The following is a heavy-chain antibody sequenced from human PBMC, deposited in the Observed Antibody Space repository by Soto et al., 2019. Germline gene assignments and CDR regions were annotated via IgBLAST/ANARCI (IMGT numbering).Heavy chain of an antibody. Sequence: PSETLSLTCAVYGGSFSGYYWSWIRQPPGKGLEWIGEINHSGSTNYNPSLKSRVTISVDTSKNQFSLKLSSVTAADTAVYYCARGYYDFWSGYQDAFDIWGQGTMVTVSS. CDR3: ARGYYDFWSGYQDAFDI. J-gene: IGHJ3*02. V-gene: IGHV4-34*01. CDR1: GGSFSGYY. D-gene: IGHD3-3*01. CDR2: INHSGST.